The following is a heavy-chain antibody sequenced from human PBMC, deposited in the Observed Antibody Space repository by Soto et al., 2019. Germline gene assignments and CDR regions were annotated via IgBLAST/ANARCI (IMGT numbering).Heavy chain of an antibody. V-gene: IGHV4-34*01. Sequence: SETLSLTCAVHGASLSEYYWSWIRQSSGKGLEWVGEINHIGRTNYNPSLKSRVTMSVDTSKNQFSLELTSVTAADTAVYYCACQWLIHWSDPWGQGTPVTVSS. D-gene: IGHD6-19*01. CDR1: GASLSEYY. CDR3: ACQWLIHWSDP. J-gene: IGHJ5*02. CDR2: INHIGRT.